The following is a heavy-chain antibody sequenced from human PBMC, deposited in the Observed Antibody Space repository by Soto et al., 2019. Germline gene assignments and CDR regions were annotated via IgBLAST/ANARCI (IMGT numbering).Heavy chain of an antibody. V-gene: IGHV1-18*01. Sequence: QVHLVQSGAEVKKPGASVTVSCKASGYTFVDYGLNWVRQAPGQGLEWMGWIGVYNGHTNYAQNLQGRVTMTADTSTSTAYMEWRSLRSDDTAVYYCARPGGSWDADGFDIWGLGTMVTVSS. CDR2: IGVYNGHT. D-gene: IGHD1-26*01. CDR3: ARPGGSWDADGFDI. CDR1: GYTFVDYG. J-gene: IGHJ3*02.